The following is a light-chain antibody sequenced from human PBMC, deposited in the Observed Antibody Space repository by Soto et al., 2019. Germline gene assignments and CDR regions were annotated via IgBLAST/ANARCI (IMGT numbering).Light chain of an antibody. V-gene: IGKV3-11*01. CDR1: QSVSSF. J-gene: IGKJ1*01. CDR2: DAS. Sequence: EIVLTQSPATLSLSPGERATLSCRASQSVSSFLAWFQQKPGQAPRLLIYDASNRATGIPARFSGSGSGTDFTLTISSLEPEDFAVYYCRQRSNWPTWTFGQGTKVEIK. CDR3: RQRSNWPTWT.